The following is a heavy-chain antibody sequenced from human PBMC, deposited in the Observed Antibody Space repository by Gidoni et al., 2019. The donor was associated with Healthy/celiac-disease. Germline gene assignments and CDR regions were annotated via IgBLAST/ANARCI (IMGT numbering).Heavy chain of an antibody. D-gene: IGHD2-2*02. J-gene: IGHJ4*02. CDR3: AKDQPVYYYVDY. Sequence: VQLVASGGGVVHPGRSLSLSCAAAGFTFSSYGMHWVRQAAGKGLEWVGVISYDGSNKYYADSLKGRITISRDNSKNTLYLQMSSLSAEDTAVYYCAKDQPVYYYVDYWGQGTLVTVSS. CDR2: ISYDGSNK. CDR1: GFTFSSYG. V-gene: IGHV3-30*18.